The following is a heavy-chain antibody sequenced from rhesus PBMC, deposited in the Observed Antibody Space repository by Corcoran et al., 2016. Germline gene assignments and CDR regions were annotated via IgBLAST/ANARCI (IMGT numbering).Heavy chain of an antibody. CDR1: GYAISSGYG. CDR3: ARRAAVAGVDY. V-gene: IGHV4-127*01. Sequence: QVQLQESGPGLVKPSETLSLTCAVSGYAISSGYGWRWIRQPPGQGRVGFGYFGGSSRNPPYHPSLKSRVTISKDPSKNPFSLKLGSVAAADTAVYYCARRAAVAGVDYWGQGVLVTVSS. D-gene: IGHD6-37*01. J-gene: IGHJ4*01. CDR2: FGGSSRNP.